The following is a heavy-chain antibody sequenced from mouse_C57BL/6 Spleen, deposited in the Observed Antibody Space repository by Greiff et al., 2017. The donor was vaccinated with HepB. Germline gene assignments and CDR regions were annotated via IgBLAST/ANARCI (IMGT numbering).Heavy chain of an antibody. CDR3: ARGPFNWDVDY. Sequence: QVQLQQSGAELVKPGASVKISCKASGYAFSSYWMNWVKQRPGKGLEWIGQIYPGDGDTNYNGKFKGKATLTADKSSSTAYMQLSSLTSEDSAVYFCARGPFNWDVDYWGQGTTLTVSS. V-gene: IGHV1-80*01. CDR1: GYAFSSYW. J-gene: IGHJ2*01. D-gene: IGHD4-1*01. CDR2: IYPGDGDT.